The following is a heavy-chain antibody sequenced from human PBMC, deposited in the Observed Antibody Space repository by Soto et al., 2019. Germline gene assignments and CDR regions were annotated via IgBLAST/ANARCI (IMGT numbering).Heavy chain of an antibody. CDR3: ARAIRGYGAYGGY. Sequence: QVQLVESGGDLVKPGGSLRLSYAASGFTFSDYYMSWIRQTPGKGLEWLSYITESGHAAEYADSVRGRFTISRDNNKNPRYLQMNSLRVDDPGVYYCARAIRGYGAYGGYLGQGTLVTVSS. CDR1: GFTFSDYY. D-gene: IGHD5-12*01. J-gene: IGHJ4*02. V-gene: IGHV3-11*04. CDR2: ITESGHAA.